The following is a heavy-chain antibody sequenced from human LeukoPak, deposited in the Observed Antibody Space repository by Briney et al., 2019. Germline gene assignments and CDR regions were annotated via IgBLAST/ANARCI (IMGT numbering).Heavy chain of an antibody. D-gene: IGHD1-14*01. V-gene: IGHV3-53*01. Sequence: GGSLRLSCAASGFTVSSNYMSWVRQAPGKGLEWVSVIYSGGSTYYADSVKGRFTISRDYSKNTLFLQMNSLRADDTAVYYCAKVGTGDLFRALDYWGQGTLVTVSS. CDR3: AKVGTGDLFRALDY. CDR2: IYSGGST. J-gene: IGHJ4*02. CDR1: GFTVSSNY.